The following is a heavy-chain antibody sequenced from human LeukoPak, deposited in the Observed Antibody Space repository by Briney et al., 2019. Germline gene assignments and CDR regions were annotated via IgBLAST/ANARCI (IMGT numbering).Heavy chain of an antibody. CDR1: GFTFSSYS. J-gene: IGHJ4*02. V-gene: IGHV3-48*04. CDR2: ITSSSDSI. D-gene: IGHD2-2*01. Sequence: PGGSLRLSCAASGFTFSSYSMNWVRQAPGKGLEWVSYITSSSDSIQYADSVKGRFTISRDNAKNSLYLEMNSLRAEDTAVYYCARMTREYQGYWGQGTLVTVSS. CDR3: ARMTREYQGY.